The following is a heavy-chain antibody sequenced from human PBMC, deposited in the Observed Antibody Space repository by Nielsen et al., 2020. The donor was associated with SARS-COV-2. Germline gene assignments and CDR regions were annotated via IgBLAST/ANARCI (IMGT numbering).Heavy chain of an antibody. CDR2: INPNSGAT. J-gene: IGHJ5*02. Sequence: ASVKVSCKASGYTFTGSYVHWVRQAPGQGLEWMGRINPNSGATIYAQKFQGRVTMTRDTSISTAYLEVTRLRSDDTAVYYCARSYSSGWYWFDPWGQGTLVTVSS. CDR3: ARSYSSGWYWFDP. CDR1: GYTFTGSY. D-gene: IGHD6-19*01. V-gene: IGHV1-2*06.